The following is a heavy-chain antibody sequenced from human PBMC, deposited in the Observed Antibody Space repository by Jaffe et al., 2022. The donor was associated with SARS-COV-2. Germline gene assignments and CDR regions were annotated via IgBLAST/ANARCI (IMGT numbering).Heavy chain of an antibody. J-gene: IGHJ5*02. CDR2: IRSKAYGGTT. Sequence: EVQLVESGGGLVQPGRSLRLSCTASGFTFGDYAMSWFRQAPGKGLEWVGFIRSKAYGGTTEYAASVKGRFTISRDDSKSIAYLQMNSLKTEDTAVYYCTREVNILYSGYDEDWFDPWGQGTLVTVSS. CDR3: TREVNILYSGYDEDWFDP. CDR1: GFTFGDYA. D-gene: IGHD5-12*01. V-gene: IGHV3-49*03.